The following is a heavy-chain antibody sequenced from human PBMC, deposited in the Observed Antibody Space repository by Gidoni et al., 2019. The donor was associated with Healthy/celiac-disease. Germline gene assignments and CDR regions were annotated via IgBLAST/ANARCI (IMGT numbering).Heavy chain of an antibody. CDR2: ISSSSSYI. Sequence: EVQLVESGGGLVKPGGSLRLSCAASGFTFSSDSMNWVRQAPGKGLEWVSSISSSSSYIDYADSVKGRFTISRDNAKNSLYLQMNSLRAEDTTVYYCARGDGYNTYYYYGMDVWGQGTTVTVSS. CDR1: GFTFSSDS. D-gene: IGHD5-12*01. J-gene: IGHJ6*02. CDR3: ARGDGYNTYYYYGMDV. V-gene: IGHV3-21*01.